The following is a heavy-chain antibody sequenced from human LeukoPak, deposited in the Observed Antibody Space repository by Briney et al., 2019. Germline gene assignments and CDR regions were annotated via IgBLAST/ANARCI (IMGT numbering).Heavy chain of an antibody. D-gene: IGHD1-26*01. V-gene: IGHV4-59*08. CDR3: ASSPKRREPYKGFDY. Sequence: PSETLSLTCTVSGGSISSYYWSWIRQPPGKGLEWIGYIYYSGSTNYNPSLKSRVTISVDTSKNQFSLKLSSVTAADTAVYYCASSPKRREPYKGFDYWGQGTLVTVSS. CDR1: GGSISSYY. J-gene: IGHJ4*02. CDR2: IYYSGST.